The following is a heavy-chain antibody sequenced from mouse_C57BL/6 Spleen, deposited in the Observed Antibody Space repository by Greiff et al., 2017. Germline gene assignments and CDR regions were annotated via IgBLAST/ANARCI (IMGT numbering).Heavy chain of an antibody. CDR3: ARYDGTWDY. D-gene: IGHD2-3*01. Sequence: VQLQQPGPELVMPGASVKLSCKASGYTFTSYWMHWVKQRPGQGLEWIGEIDPSDSYTSYNQKFKGKATLTVDKSSSTAYMQLSSLTSEDSAVYYYARYDGTWDYWGQGTTLTVSS. CDR1: GYTFTSYW. J-gene: IGHJ2*01. CDR2: IDPSDSYT. V-gene: IGHV1-69*01.